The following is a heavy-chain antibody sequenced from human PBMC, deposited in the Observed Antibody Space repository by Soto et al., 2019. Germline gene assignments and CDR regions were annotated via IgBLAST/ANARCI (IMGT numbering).Heavy chain of an antibody. CDR2: IWYDGSNK. CDR3: ARDQGPRHFDY. V-gene: IGHV3-33*01. CDR1: GFTFSIYG. Sequence: GGSLRLSCAASGFTFSIYGMHWVRQAPGKGLEWVAVIWYDGSNKYYADSVKGRFTISRDNSKNTLYLQMNSLRAEDTAVYYCARDQGPRHFDYWGQGTLVTVSS. J-gene: IGHJ4*02.